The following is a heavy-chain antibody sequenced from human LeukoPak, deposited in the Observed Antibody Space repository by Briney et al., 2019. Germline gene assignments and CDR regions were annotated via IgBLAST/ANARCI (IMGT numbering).Heavy chain of an antibody. Sequence: PSETLSLTCTVSGGSISSYYWGWIRQPPGKGLEWIGSIYYSGSTYYNPSLKSRVTISVDTSKNQFSLKLSSVTAADTAVYYCASLYYYDWYFDYWGQGTLVTVSS. CDR2: IYYSGST. CDR3: ASLYYYDWYFDY. D-gene: IGHD3-22*01. J-gene: IGHJ4*02. V-gene: IGHV4-39*01. CDR1: GGSISSYY.